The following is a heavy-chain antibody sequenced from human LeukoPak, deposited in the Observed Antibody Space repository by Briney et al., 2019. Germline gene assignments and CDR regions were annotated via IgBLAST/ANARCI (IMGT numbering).Heavy chain of an antibody. J-gene: IGHJ5*01. D-gene: IGHD6-13*01. CDR2: ITGGGSTT. V-gene: IGHV3-23*01. CDR3: ARESPVAATGRSWFDS. Sequence: PGGSLRLSCAASGFTFSSYAMSWVRQAPGKGLEWVSTITGGGSTTYYADSVKGRFTTSRDNSKNTLYLQMNSLRAEDTALYYCARESPVAATGRSWFDSWGQGTLVTVSS. CDR1: GFTFSSYA.